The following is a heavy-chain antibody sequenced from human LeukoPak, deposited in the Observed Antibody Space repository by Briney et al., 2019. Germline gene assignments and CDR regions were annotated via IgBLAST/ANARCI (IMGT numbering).Heavy chain of an antibody. Sequence: TGGSLRLSCAAFGFIFSNHEMNWVRQAPGKGLEWVSYISSTGRTIYYADSVKGRFTISRDNAQNSVFLQMNSLRAEDTAVYYCARDSEAHLWFGEVPTYGMDVWGQGTTVTVSS. J-gene: IGHJ6*02. CDR1: GFIFSNHE. V-gene: IGHV3-48*03. CDR3: ARDSEAHLWFGEVPTYGMDV. D-gene: IGHD3-10*01. CDR2: ISSTGRTI.